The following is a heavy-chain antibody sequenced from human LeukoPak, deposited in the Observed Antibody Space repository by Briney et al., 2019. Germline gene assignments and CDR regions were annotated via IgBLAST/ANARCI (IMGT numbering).Heavy chain of an antibody. CDR3: ARDQNLVSWGLDYFDY. D-gene: IGHD3-16*01. CDR2: VWNDGSNK. V-gene: IGHV3-33*01. J-gene: IGHJ4*02. CDR1: GFTFSRYG. Sequence: PGRSLRLSCAASGFTFSRYGMHWVRQAPGKGLEWVAVVWNDGSNKYYVDSVKGRFTISRGNAKNSLYLQMNSLRAEDTAVYYCARDQNLVSWGLDYFDYWGQGTLVTVSS.